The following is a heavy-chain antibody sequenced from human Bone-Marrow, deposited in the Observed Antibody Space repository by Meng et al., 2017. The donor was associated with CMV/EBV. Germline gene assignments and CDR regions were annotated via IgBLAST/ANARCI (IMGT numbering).Heavy chain of an antibody. V-gene: IGHV4-34*01. J-gene: IGHJ4*02. CDR2: ISDSGST. CDR1: GGSFSGYS. CDR3: ARGAPGY. Sequence: SETLSLTCAVYGGSFSGYSWTWIRQSPGKGLEWIGDISDSGSTNYNPSLKSRVSILLDTPRNQFSLKLTSVTAADTAVYYCARGAPGYWGQGTLVNVSS.